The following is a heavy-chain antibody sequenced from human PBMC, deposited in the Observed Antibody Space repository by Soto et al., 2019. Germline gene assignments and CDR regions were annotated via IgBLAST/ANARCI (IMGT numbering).Heavy chain of an antibody. CDR3: ARDYYDSSGYYTFAY. D-gene: IGHD3-22*01. CDR1: GFTFSRYS. V-gene: IGHV3-48*02. CDR2: ISESSTTI. J-gene: IGHJ4*02. Sequence: EVQLVDSGGGLVQPGGSLRLSCAASGFTFSRYSMNWVRQAPGKGLEWVSYISESSTTIYYADSVKGRFTISRDNAKNSLYLKMKSRRDEDTVVYYCARDYYDSSGYYTFAYGGQGPLVTVSS.